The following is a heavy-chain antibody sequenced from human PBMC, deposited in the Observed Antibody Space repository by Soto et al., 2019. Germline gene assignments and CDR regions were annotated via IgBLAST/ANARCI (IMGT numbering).Heavy chain of an antibody. CDR3: VRGPYNYNSSSFDY. J-gene: IGHJ4*02. V-gene: IGHV4-34*01. D-gene: IGHD1-1*01. Sequence: QVQLQQWGAGLLKPSETLSLTCTVSGGSFSGYFWTWIRQPPGKGLEWLAEINHSGITNYNPTVESPVSMSVDPSKIQFSLRLYSVTAADTAVYYCVRGPYNYNSSSFDYWGQGTLVNVSS. CDR1: GGSFSGYF. CDR2: INHSGIT.